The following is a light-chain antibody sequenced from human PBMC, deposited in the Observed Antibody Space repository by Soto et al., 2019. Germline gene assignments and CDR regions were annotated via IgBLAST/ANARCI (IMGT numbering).Light chain of an antibody. CDR1: SSDVGAYKY. J-gene: IGLJ1*01. CDR3: SSYTTGATYV. V-gene: IGLV2-14*01. Sequence: QSVLTQPASVSGSPGQSITISCSGTSSDVGAYKYVSWYQQYPGKAPKLMIYEVSNRPSGGSNRFSGSKSGNTASLTISELQAEDEADYYCSSYTTGATYVFGSGTKVTVL. CDR2: EVS.